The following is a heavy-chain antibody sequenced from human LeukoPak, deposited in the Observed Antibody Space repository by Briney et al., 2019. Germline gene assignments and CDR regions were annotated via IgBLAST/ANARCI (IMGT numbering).Heavy chain of an antibody. CDR1: EFIFSSYS. V-gene: IGHV3-23*01. Sequence: DPGGSLRLSCAASEFIFSSYSMNWVRQAPGKGLEWVSVISGSGGNTYYADSVKGRFTISRDNSKNTLYLQVNSLRAEDTAVYYCAKMRAERTSAAINYWGQGTLVTVSS. CDR3: AKMRAERTSAAINY. J-gene: IGHJ4*02. CDR2: ISGSGGNT. D-gene: IGHD1/OR15-1a*01.